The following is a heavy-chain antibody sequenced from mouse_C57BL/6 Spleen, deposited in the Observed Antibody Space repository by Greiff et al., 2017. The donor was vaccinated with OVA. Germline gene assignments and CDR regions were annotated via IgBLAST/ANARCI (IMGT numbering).Heavy chain of an antibody. Sequence: DVQLQESGTALARPGTSVKMSCKTAGYTFTSYWMHWLKQRPGQGLEWIGTIYPGNSDTSHNQKFKGKAKLTAVTSASTAYMELSSLTNEDSAVYYCTRGGDGAWFAYWGQGTLVTVSA. V-gene: IGHV1-5*01. CDR3: TRGGDGAWFAY. CDR1: GYTFTSYW. CDR2: IYPGNSDT. J-gene: IGHJ3*01.